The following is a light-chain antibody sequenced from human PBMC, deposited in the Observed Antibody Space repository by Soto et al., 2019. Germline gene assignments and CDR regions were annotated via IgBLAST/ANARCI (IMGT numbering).Light chain of an antibody. CDR2: NNS. V-gene: IGLV1-44*01. J-gene: IGLJ2*01. CDR3: AAWDDSLNGLV. CDR1: SSNIGSNT. Sequence: QSVLTQPPSASGTPGQRVTISCSGSSSNIGSNTVHWYQQLPGTAPKDLIYNNSQRPSGVPDRFSGSKSGTSASLAISGLQSEDEADYYCAAWDDSLNGLVFGGGTKLTVL.